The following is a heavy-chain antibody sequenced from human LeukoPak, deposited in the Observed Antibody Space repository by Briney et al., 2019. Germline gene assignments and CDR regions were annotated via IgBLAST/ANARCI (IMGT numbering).Heavy chain of an antibody. D-gene: IGHD6-19*01. CDR1: GGSVSSDDYS. V-gene: IGHV4-30-2*01. CDR3: ARSIAVALTGLDY. J-gene: IGHJ4*02. Sequence: ASQTLSLTCAVSGGSVSSDDYSWGWIRQPPGKGLEWIGYIFHSASTYHNLSLRSRVTISLDRSKNQFSLKMSSVTAADTAVYYCARSIAVALTGLDYWGQGTLVTVSS. CDR2: IFHSAST.